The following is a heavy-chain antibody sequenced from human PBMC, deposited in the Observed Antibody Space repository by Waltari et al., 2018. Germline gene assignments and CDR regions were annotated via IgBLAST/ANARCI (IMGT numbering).Heavy chain of an antibody. CDR1: GYSISRGYY. CDR2: IYHSGST. Sequence: QVQLQESGPGLVKPSETLSLTCAVSGYSISRGYYWGWIRQPPGKGLEWIGSIYHSGSTYYNPSLKSRVTISVDTSKNQFSLKLSSVTAADTAVYYCAINDSSGRDAFDIWGQGTMVTVSS. D-gene: IGHD3-22*01. V-gene: IGHV4-38-2*01. CDR3: AINDSSGRDAFDI. J-gene: IGHJ3*02.